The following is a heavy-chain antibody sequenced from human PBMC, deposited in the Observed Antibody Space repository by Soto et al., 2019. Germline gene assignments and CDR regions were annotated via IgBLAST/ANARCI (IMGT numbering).Heavy chain of an antibody. Sequence: QVQLQESGPGLVKPSQTLSLSCTVSGGSVSSGGYYWSWIRQDPGKGLEWLGYLYSNGNTYYNPSLKSRMIISSDTYQSKMPKELSSVAAADSAMYFCARGRLPIQQGFDIWGQGKMVTVSS. J-gene: IGHJ3*02. CDR3: ARGRLPIQQGFDI. V-gene: IGHV4-31*03. CDR1: GGSVSSGGYY. D-gene: IGHD5-18*01. CDR2: LYSNGNT.